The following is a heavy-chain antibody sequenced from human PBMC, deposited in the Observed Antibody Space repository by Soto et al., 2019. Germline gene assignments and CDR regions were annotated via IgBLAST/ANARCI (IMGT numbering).Heavy chain of an antibody. V-gene: IGHV4-59*01. CDR3: ARDDYRYYYYYGMDV. J-gene: IGHJ6*02. CDR1: GGSISSYY. CDR2: IYYSGST. Sequence: SETLSLTCTVSGGSISSYYWSWIRQPPGKGLEWIGYIYYSGSTNYNPSLKSRVTISVDTSKNQFSLKLSSVTAADTAVYYCARDDYRYYYYYGMDVWGQGTTVTVSS. D-gene: IGHD4-17*01.